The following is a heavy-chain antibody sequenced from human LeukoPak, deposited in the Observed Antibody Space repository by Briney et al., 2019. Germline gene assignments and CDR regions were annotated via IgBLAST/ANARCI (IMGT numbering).Heavy chain of an antibody. J-gene: IGHJ4*02. D-gene: IGHD2-21*02. Sequence: PGGSLRLSCAASGFTFSNAWMSWVRQAPGKGLEWVGRIKSKTDGGTTDYAAPVKGRVTISRDDSKNTLYLQMNSLKTEDTAVYYCTTDLMRPGPGGGDCYQHDYWGQGTLVTVSS. CDR1: GFTFSNAW. CDR3: TTDLMRPGPGGGDCYQHDY. V-gene: IGHV3-15*01. CDR2: IKSKTDGGTT.